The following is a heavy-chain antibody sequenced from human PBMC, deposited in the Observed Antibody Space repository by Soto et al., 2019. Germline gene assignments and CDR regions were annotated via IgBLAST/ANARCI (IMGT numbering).Heavy chain of an antibody. V-gene: IGHV4-34*01. Sequence: SDTLSLTCAVFGGSFSGYYWSWIRQPPGKGLEWIGEINHSGSTNYNPSLKSRVTISVDTSKNQFSLKLSSVTAADTAVYYCARGVVQGYCSGGRCYKLVRAFDIWGQGTMVTVSS. D-gene: IGHD2-15*01. CDR2: INHSGST. CDR3: ARGVVQGYCSGGRCYKLVRAFDI. J-gene: IGHJ3*02. CDR1: GGSFSGYY.